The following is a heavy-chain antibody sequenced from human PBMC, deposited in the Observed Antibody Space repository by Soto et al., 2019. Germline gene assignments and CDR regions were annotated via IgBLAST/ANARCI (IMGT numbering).Heavy chain of an antibody. CDR2: IYYSGST. CDR1: GGSISSGGHY. V-gene: IGHV4-31*03. J-gene: IGHJ4*02. CDR3: ARRSTYGIVDY. Sequence: KQSQTLSLTCTVSGGSISSGGHYWSWIRQHPGKGLEWIGYIYYSGSTHYNPSLKSRVTISVDTSKNQFSLKLSSVTTADTAVYYCARRSTYGIVDYWGQGTLVTVSS. D-gene: IGHD4-17*01.